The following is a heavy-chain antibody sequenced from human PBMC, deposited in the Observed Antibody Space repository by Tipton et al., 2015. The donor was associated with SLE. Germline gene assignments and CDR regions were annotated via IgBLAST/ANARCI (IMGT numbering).Heavy chain of an antibody. V-gene: IGHV4-34*01. Sequence: TLSLTCVVYGGSFSGYYWSWIRQPPGKGLEWIGEINHSGSTNYNPSLKSRVTISVDTSKNQFSLKLSSVTAADTAVYYCARVRPPLSSFGVVKGTDYYYMDVWGRGTTGTVPS. CDR3: ARVRPPLSSFGVVKGTDYYYMDV. D-gene: IGHD3-3*01. CDR1: GGSFSGYY. J-gene: IGHJ6*03. CDR2: INHSGST.